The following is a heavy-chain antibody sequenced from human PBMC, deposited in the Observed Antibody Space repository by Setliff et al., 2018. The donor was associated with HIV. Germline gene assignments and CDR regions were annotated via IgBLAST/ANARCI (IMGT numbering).Heavy chain of an antibody. Sequence: ASVKVSCKASGYTFTNSAIHWVRQAPGQRLEWMGWIIADNGDTKYSQKFEGRVTITRDTSASTAYMELSSLRAEDTSVYYCARGDAIVIGSVYDMDVWGQGTPVTVSS. CDR1: GYTFTNSA. CDR2: IIADNGDT. CDR3: ARGDAIVIGSVYDMDV. J-gene: IGHJ6*02. V-gene: IGHV1-3*01. D-gene: IGHD3-22*01.